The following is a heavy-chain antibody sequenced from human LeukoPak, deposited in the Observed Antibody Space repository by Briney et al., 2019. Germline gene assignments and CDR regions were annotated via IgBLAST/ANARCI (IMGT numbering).Heavy chain of an antibody. J-gene: IGHJ4*02. CDR1: GFTYSSCA. CDR2: IIGSGDST. Sequence: GGSLRLSCAASGFTYSSCAMSWVRQAPGKGLEWVSGIIGSGDSTHYADSVKGRFTISRDNSKNTLYLQMNSLRVEDTALYYCAKGSSTTCPCYRDYWGQGTLVTVSS. CDR3: AKGSSTTCPCYRDY. D-gene: IGHD2-2*01. V-gene: IGHV3-23*01.